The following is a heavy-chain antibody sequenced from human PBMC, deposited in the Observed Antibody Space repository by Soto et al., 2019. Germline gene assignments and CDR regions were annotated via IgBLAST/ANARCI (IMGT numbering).Heavy chain of an antibody. CDR1: GYTFSDYA. D-gene: IGHD3-22*01. Sequence: QVQLVQSGAEVKKPGASVKVSCKASGYTFSDYAMYWVRQAPGQSLEWLGWINAGIGNTRYSQKFQGRISFTRDTSASTAYMELSSLRSEDTATYYCAISRGYPDAFDVRGQGTPVTVS. J-gene: IGHJ3*01. CDR3: AISRGYPDAFDV. V-gene: IGHV1-3*01. CDR2: INAGIGNT.